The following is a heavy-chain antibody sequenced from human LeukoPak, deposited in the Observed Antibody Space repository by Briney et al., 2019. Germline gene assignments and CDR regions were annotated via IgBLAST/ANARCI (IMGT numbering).Heavy chain of an antibody. CDR2: IIPIFGTA. CDR1: GGTFISYA. Sequence: SVKVSCKASGGTFISYAISWVRQAPGQGLEWMGGIIPIFGTANYAQKFQGRVTITADESTSTAYMELSSLRSEDTAVYYCASPPKKILRFLEWYYFDYWGQGTLVTVFS. J-gene: IGHJ4*02. D-gene: IGHD3-3*01. CDR3: ASPPKKILRFLEWYYFDY. V-gene: IGHV1-69*13.